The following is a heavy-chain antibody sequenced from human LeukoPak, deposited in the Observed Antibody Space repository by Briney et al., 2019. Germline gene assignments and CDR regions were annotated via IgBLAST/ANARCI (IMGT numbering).Heavy chain of an antibody. CDR1: GFTVSTNY. J-gene: IGHJ4*02. D-gene: IGHD4-23*01. CDR3: ARDSGTTVGYFDY. Sequence: GGSLRLSCAASGFTVSTNYMSGVRQAPGRGLEWVSVIYSGGNPYYADSVKGRFNISRENSKNSLYLQMNSLRAEDTAVYYCARDSGTTVGYFDYWGQGTLVTVSS. CDR2: IYSGGNP. V-gene: IGHV3-66*01.